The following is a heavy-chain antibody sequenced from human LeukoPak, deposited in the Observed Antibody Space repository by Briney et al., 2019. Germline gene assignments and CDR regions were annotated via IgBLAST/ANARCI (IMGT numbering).Heavy chain of an antibody. CDR2: INHSGST. CDR3: ARGSPEMGPDAFDI. CDR1: GGSFSGYY. V-gene: IGHV4-34*01. D-gene: IGHD5-24*01. Sequence: SEALSLTCAVYGGSFSGYYWSWIRQPPGKGLEWIGEINHSGSTNYNPSLKSRVTISVDTSKNQFSLKLSSVTAADTAVYYCARGSPEMGPDAFDIWGQGTMVTVSS. J-gene: IGHJ3*02.